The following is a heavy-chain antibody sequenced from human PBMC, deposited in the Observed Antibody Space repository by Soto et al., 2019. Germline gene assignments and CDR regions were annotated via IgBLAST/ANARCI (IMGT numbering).Heavy chain of an antibody. D-gene: IGHD4-17*01. CDR3: ARDADYGGSRGGMDV. Sequence: QVRLEESGPGLVKPSETLSLICSVSGGSVNNANYFWNWIRHHTENVLEWIGYIYYSGSTRYNPSFKSRVTLSLDTSKNQFSLSLNSVTVADTAGYFCARDADYGGSRGGMDVWGRGTTVTVSS. CDR2: IYYSGST. CDR1: GGSVNNANYF. J-gene: IGHJ6*02. V-gene: IGHV4-31*03.